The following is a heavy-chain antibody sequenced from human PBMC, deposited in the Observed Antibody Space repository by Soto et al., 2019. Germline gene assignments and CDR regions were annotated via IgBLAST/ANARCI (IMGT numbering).Heavy chain of an antibody. J-gene: IGHJ6*02. D-gene: IGHD4-17*01. CDR1: GFTFIDYC. CDR2: ISSSGSTI. Sequence: GGSLRLSCAASGFTFIDYCMSWIRQAPGKGLEWVSYISSSGSTIYYADSVKGRFTISRDNAKNSLYLQMNSLRAEDTAVYYCASPTVTPHYGMDVWGQGTTVTVSS. V-gene: IGHV3-11*01. CDR3: ASPTVTPHYGMDV.